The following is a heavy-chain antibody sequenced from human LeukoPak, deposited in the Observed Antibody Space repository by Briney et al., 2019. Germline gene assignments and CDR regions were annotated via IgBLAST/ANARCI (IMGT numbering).Heavy chain of an antibody. V-gene: IGHV4-39*01. CDR3: VRQMSNPAARKLFFFDY. CDR1: GGPMSGRGYF. CDR2: IYDTGRT. Sequence: SETLSLTCTVDGGPMSGRGYFWAWIRQPPGKGLEWIGSIYDTGRTLYNPSLQSRVTATVDTSRNQFSLRLNSVAASDTAVYFCVRQMSNPAARKLFFFDYWGQGTLATVSS. J-gene: IGHJ4*02. D-gene: IGHD5-18*01.